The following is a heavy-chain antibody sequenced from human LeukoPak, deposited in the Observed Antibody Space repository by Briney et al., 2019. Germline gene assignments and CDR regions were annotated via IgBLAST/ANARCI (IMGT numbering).Heavy chain of an antibody. D-gene: IGHD5-18*01. J-gene: IGHJ6*02. Sequence: SETLSLTCAVYGGSFSGYYWSWIRQPPGKGLEWIGEINHSGSTNYNPSLKSRVTISVDTSKNQFSLKLSSVTAADTAVYYCASHGGYSYGYPQAYYYYGMDVWGQGTTVTVSS. V-gene: IGHV4-34*01. CDR3: ASHGGYSYGYPQAYYYYGMDV. CDR2: INHSGST. CDR1: GGSFSGYY.